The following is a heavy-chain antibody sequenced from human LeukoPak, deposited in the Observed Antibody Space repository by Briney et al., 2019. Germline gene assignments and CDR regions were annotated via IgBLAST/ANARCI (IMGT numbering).Heavy chain of an antibody. Sequence: GGSLRLSCAASAFTFSSYWMHWVRQAPGKGLVWVSRINSNGSSTSYADSVKARFTISRDNAKNTLYLQTNSLRAEDTAMYYCARGSDCSSGSCYSYWYFDLWGRGTLVTVSS. CDR1: AFTFSSYW. CDR2: INSNGSST. J-gene: IGHJ2*01. V-gene: IGHV3-74*01. D-gene: IGHD2-15*01. CDR3: ARGSDCSSGSCYSYWYFDL.